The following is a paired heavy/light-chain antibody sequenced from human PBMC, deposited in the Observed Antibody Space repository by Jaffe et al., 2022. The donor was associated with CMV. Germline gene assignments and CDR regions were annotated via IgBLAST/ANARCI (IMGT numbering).Light chain of an antibody. CDR2: EVS. Sequence: QSALTQPPSASGSPGQSVTISCTGTSSDVGGYNYVSWYQQHPGKAPKLMIYEVSKRPSGVPDRFSGSKSGNTASLTVSGLQAEDEADYYCSSYAGSNNAVVFGGGTKLTVL. CDR3: SSYAGSNNAVV. V-gene: IGLV2-8*01. J-gene: IGLJ2*01. CDR1: SSDVGGYNY.
Heavy chain of an antibody. CDR3: AKVRYPMIVVVTRGYYFDY. J-gene: IGHJ4*02. Sequence: EVQLLESGGGLVQPGGSLRLSCAASGFTFSSYAMSWVRQAPGKGLEWVSAISGSGGSTYYADSVKGRFTISRDNSKNTLYLQMNSLRAEDTAVYYCAKVRYPMIVVVTRGYYFDYWGQGTLVTVSS. D-gene: IGHD3-22*01. V-gene: IGHV3-23*01. CDR2: ISGSGGST. CDR1: GFTFSSYA.